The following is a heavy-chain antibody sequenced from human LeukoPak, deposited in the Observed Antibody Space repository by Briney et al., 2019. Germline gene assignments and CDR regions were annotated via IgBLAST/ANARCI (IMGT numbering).Heavy chain of an antibody. CDR1: GYSISSGYY. CDR3: ARDLTDMVRGVNYWFDP. J-gene: IGHJ5*02. V-gene: IGHV4-38-2*02. Sequence: SETLSLTCTVSGYSISSGYYWGWIRQPPGKGLEWIGSIYHSGSTYYNPSLKSRVTMSVDTSKNQFSLKLSSVTAADTAVYYCARDLTDMVRGVNYWFDPWGQGTLVTVSS. D-gene: IGHD3-10*01. CDR2: IYHSGST.